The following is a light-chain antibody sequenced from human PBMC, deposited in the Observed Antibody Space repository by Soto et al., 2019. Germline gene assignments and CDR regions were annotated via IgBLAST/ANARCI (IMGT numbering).Light chain of an antibody. CDR2: GAS. CDR3: QQYVSSPFS. J-gene: IGKJ3*01. Sequence: DILLTQSPGTLSLSPAEIATLSCRASQSVSSSYLTWYQQKPGQPPRLLIYGASVRATGIPDRFSGSGSGTDFAITISRLEPADFAVYYCQQYVSSPFSFGPGTKVDIK. V-gene: IGKV3-20*01. CDR1: QSVSSSY.